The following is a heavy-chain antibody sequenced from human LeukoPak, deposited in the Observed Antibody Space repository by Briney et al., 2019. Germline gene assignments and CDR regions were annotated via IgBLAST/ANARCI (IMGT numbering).Heavy chain of an antibody. Sequence: GGSLRLSCAASGFTFSSYEMNWVRQAPGKGLEWVAFIRYDGSNKYYADSVKGRFTISRDNSKNTVYLQMNSLRTEDTAVYYCARSLTMVRAYDYWGQGTLVTVSS. J-gene: IGHJ4*02. CDR3: ARSLTMVRAYDY. CDR1: GFTFSSYE. D-gene: IGHD3-10*01. V-gene: IGHV3-30*02. CDR2: IRYDGSNK.